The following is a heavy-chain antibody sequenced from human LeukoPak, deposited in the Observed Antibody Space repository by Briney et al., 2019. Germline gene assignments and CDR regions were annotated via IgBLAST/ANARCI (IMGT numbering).Heavy chain of an antibody. CDR3: ATFTGGSYSASRAFDI. V-gene: IGHV1-24*01. D-gene: IGHD1-26*01. CDR1: GYTLTELS. Sequence: ASVKVSCKVSGYTLTELSMHWVRQAPGKGLEWMGGFDPEDGETIYAQKFQGRVTMTEGTSTDTAYMELSSLRSEDTAVYYCATFTGGSYSASRAFDIWGQGTMVTVSS. J-gene: IGHJ3*02. CDR2: FDPEDGET.